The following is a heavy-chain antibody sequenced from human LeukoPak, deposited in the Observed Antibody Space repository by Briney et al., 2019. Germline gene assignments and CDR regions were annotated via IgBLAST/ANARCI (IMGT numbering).Heavy chain of an antibody. CDR2: IDGRGATI. J-gene: IGHJ3*01. CDR3: VRDGISVAANAFDV. D-gene: IGHD6-19*01. CDR1: GFTFSTSE. V-gene: IGHV3-48*03. Sequence: GGSLRLSCAASGFTFSTSEMNWVRQAPGKGLEWLSYIDGRGATIFYADSVKGRFTISRDNAKNSLYLQMYSLRVEDTALYYCVRDGISVAANAFDVWGQGTMVPVSS.